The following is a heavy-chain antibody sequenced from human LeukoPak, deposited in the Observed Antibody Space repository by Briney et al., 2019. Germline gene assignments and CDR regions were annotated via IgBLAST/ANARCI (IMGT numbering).Heavy chain of an antibody. CDR3: ASFDSSGYFADAFDI. CDR2: ISGTGGTT. V-gene: IGHV3-23*01. Sequence: GGSLRLSCAASGFTFNTHGMSWVRQAPGKGLEWVSAISGTGGTTFYADSVKGRFTIYRDNSKNTLYLQMNSLRAEDTAVYYCASFDSSGYFADAFDIWGQGTMVTVSS. J-gene: IGHJ3*02. CDR1: GFTFNTHG. D-gene: IGHD3-22*01.